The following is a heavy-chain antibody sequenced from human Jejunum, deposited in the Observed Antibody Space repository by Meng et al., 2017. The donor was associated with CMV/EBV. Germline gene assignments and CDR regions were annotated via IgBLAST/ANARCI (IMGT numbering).Heavy chain of an antibody. CDR2: IRYDGGER. J-gene: IGHJ4*02. V-gene: IGHV3-7*04. CDR3: TRALDY. CDR1: GFNFKDYW. Sequence: LRLSCAASGFNFKDYWIDWVRQAPGRGLEWVANIRYDGGERYYVNSVEGRFFIYRDNARNTLYLQMNSLRGDDSAIYYCTRALDYWGQGTPVTVSS.